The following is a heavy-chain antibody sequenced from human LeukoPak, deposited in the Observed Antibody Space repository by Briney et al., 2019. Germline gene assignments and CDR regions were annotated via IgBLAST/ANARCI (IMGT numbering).Heavy chain of an antibody. Sequence: ADTLSLTCTVSGGSITNNNYYWDWIRQPPGKGLEWIVDVYYSGSTHYNPPLQSRVNISADTSKNHFSLKLSSVTAADTAIYYCARHTRHGYSGYENAFGIWGQGTMVSV. CDR2: VYYSGST. CDR3: ARHTRHGYSGYENAFGI. CDR1: GGSITNNNYY. D-gene: IGHD5-12*01. V-gene: IGHV4-39*01. J-gene: IGHJ3*02.